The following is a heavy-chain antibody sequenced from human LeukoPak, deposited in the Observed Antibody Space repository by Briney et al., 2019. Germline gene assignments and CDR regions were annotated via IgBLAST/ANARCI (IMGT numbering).Heavy chain of an antibody. CDR3: AKIGAVAGHFDY. V-gene: IGHV3-30*02. CDR1: GFTFSRYG. CDR2: IRYDGSDK. J-gene: IGHJ4*02. Sequence: HPGGSLRLSCAASGFTFSRYGMHWVRQAPGKGLEWVAFIRYDGSDKSYADSVKGRFTISRDNSKNTLYLQMNSLRAEDTAMYYCAKIGAVAGHFDYWGQGTLLTVSS. D-gene: IGHD6-19*01.